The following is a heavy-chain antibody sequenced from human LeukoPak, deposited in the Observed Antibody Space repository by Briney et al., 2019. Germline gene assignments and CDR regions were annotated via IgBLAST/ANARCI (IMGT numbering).Heavy chain of an antibody. CDR1: GLTFRSYG. D-gene: IGHD6-13*01. CDR3: AKARWSAALYYFDY. V-gene: IGHV3-30*18. J-gene: IGHJ4*02. CDR2: ISYDGSNK. Sequence: PGGSLSLSCAASGLTFRSYGMQWVRQAPGKGLEWVAVISYDGSNKYYADSVKGRFTISRDNSKKTLYLQRNSLRAEDTAVYYCAKARWSAALYYFDYWGRGTLVTVSS.